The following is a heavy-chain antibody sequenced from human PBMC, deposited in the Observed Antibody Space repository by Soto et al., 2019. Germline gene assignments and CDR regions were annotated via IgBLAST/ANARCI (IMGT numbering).Heavy chain of an antibody. CDR2: ISAYNGNT. J-gene: IGHJ4*02. CDR3: AREAMDSNSFDY. CDR1: GYTFTSYG. Sequence: ASVKVSCKASGYTFTSYGISWVRQAPGQGLEWMGWISAYNGNTNYAQKFQGRVTMTRDTSTSTVYTELRSLRSEDTAVYYCAREAMDSNSFDYWGQGTLVTVSS. D-gene: IGHD4-4*01. V-gene: IGHV1-18*01.